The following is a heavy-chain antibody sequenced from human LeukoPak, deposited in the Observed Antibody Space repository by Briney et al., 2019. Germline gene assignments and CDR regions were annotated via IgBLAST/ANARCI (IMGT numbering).Heavy chain of an antibody. CDR1: GFTFSNYA. D-gene: IGHD3-16*02. V-gene: IGHV3-23*01. Sequence: GGSLRLSCAASGFTFSNYAMSWVRQAPGEGLEWVSAISGSGGKTYYADPVMGRFTISRDNSKNTLFLQMNSLRAEDTAIYYCGPSLGELSQSSLFDYWGQGTLVTVSS. CDR3: GPSLGELSQSSLFDY. CDR2: ISGSGGKT. J-gene: IGHJ4*02.